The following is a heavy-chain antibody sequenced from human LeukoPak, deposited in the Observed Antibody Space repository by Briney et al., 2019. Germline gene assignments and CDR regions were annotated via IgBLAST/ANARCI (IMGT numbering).Heavy chain of an antibody. J-gene: IGHJ4*02. CDR2: ISGGTT. Sequence: GGSLRLSCTASGFTFGDYLMSWFRQAPGKGLEWIGHISGGTTEYAASVKGRFTISRDDSTSIAYLQMNSLTTEDTAVYYCSRGSGWLSVYWGQGTLVTVSS. D-gene: IGHD6-19*01. CDR1: GFTFGDYL. CDR3: SRGSGWLSVY. V-gene: IGHV3-49*03.